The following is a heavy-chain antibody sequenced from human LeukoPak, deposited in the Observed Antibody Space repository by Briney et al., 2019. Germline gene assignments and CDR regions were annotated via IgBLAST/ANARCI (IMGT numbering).Heavy chain of an antibody. CDR3: GKKKYSSGWDGFDV. J-gene: IGHJ3*01. Sequence: GGSLRLSCAASGVTLSTYGMTWVRQAPGKGLEYVSSISGSGGHASYADSVKGRFTISRDNSKNTLYLQMNSLGAEDTAVYYCGKKKYSSGWDGFDVWGQGTLVTVSS. CDR2: ISGSGGHA. D-gene: IGHD6-19*01. CDR1: GVTLSTYG. V-gene: IGHV3-23*01.